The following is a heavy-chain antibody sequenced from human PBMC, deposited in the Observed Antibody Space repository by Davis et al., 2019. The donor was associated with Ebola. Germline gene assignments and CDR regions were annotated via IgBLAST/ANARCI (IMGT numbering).Heavy chain of an antibody. D-gene: IGHD6-19*01. Sequence: MPSETLSLTCTVPGDSMSSYHWCWVRQPPGKGLEWVGEINHSGSTNYNPSLKSRVTISVDTSKNQFSLKLSSVTAADTAVYYCARGWRYSSGWNKSGRFDYWGQGTLVTVSS. V-gene: IGHV4-34*01. CDR1: GDSMSSYH. CDR2: INHSGST. CDR3: ARGWRYSSGWNKSGRFDY. J-gene: IGHJ4*02.